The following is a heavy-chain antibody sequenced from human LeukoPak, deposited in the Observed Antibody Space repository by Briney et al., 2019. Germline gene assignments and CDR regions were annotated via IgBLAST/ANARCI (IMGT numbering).Heavy chain of an antibody. CDR2: IKQHGSEK. CDR3: ARDEYYYDSSGYYYYYMDV. J-gene: IGHJ6*03. D-gene: IGHD3-22*01. V-gene: IGHV3-7*01. Sequence: GGSLRLSCAASGFTFSSYWMSWVRQAPGKGLEWVANIKQHGSEKYYVDSVRGRFTISRDNAKNSVYLQMNSLRAEDTAVYYCARDEYYYDSSGYYYYYMDVWGKGTTVTVSS. CDR1: GFTFSSYW.